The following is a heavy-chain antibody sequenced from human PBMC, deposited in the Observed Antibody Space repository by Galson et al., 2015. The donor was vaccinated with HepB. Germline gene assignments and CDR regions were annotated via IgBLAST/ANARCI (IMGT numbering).Heavy chain of an antibody. D-gene: IGHD6-6*01. CDR2: IIPIFGTA. CDR1: GGTFSSYA. Sequence: SVKVSCKASGGTFSSYAISWVRQAPGQGLEWMGGIIPIFGTANYAQKFQGRVTITADESTSTAYMELSSLRSEDTAVYYCARGGQGAARPDDYWGQGTLVTVSS. V-gene: IGHV1-69*13. J-gene: IGHJ4*02. CDR3: ARGGQGAARPDDY.